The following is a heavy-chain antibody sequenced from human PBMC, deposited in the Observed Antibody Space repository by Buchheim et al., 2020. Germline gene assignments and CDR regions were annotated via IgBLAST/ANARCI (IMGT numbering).Heavy chain of an antibody. J-gene: IGHJ4*02. Sequence: QLQLQESGSGLVKPSQTLSLTCAVSGGSISSGGYPWSWIRQPPGKGLEWIGYIYHSGSTYYNPSLKSRVTISVDRSKNQFSLKLSSVTAADTAVYYCARGRSITFGGVIAPSLDYWGQGTL. V-gene: IGHV4-30-2*01. D-gene: IGHD3-16*02. CDR3: ARGRSITFGGVIAPSLDY. CDR2: IYHSGST. CDR1: GGSISSGGYP.